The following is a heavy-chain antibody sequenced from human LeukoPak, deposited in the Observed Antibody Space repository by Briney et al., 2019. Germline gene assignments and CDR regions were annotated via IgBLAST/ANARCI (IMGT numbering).Heavy chain of an antibody. CDR1: GGSISSGGYY. V-gene: IGHV4-31*03. D-gene: IGHD5-18*01. CDR2: IYYSGST. Sequence: PSETLSLTCTVSGGSISSGGYYWSWIRQHPGKGLEWIGYIYYSGSTYYNPSLKSRVTISVDTSKNQFSLKLSSVTAADTAVYYCARQYSYGRNFDYWGQGTLVTVSS. J-gene: IGHJ4*02. CDR3: ARQYSYGRNFDY.